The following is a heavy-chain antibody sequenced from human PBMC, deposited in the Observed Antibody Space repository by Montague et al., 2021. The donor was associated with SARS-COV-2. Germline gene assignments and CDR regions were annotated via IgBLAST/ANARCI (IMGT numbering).Heavy chain of an antibody. CDR1: GGSFSGNY. CDR2: INDSGST. J-gene: IGHJ4*02. CDR3: ARETSGYEYYFDV. Sequence: SETLSLTCGVFGGSFSGNYWSWIRQTPGMGLERMGEINDSGSTLYKSSLQGRVSISIDTSNNQYSLKLTPVAAADTAMYFCARETSGYEYYFDVWGQGTLVTVSS. V-gene: IGHV4-34*01. D-gene: IGHD5-12*01.